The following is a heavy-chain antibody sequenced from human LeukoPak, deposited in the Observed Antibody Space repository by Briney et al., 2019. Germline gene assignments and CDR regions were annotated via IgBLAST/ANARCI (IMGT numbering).Heavy chain of an antibody. V-gene: IGHV1-18*01. CDR1: GYTFTNYN. J-gene: IGHJ4*02. CDR2: ISPYNGDT. Sequence: ASVKVSCKPSGYTFTNYNLAWVRQAPGEGLEWMGWISPYNGDTNYAPKFQGRVTLITDTSTSTGYMELRNLRSDDTAVYYCAREAADHLDYWGQGTLVTVSS. CDR3: AREAADHLDY.